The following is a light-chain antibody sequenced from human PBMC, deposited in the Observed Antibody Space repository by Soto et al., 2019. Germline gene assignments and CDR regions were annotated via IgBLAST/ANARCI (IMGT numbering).Light chain of an antibody. J-gene: IGLJ2*01. Sequence: QYVLTQPPSVSGAPGQRVTISCTGSSSNIGAGYDVHWYQQLPGTAPKLLIYGNSNRPSGVPDRFAGSKSGTSASLAITGLQAEDEADYYCQSYDSSLSGNVVFGGGTKLTV. CDR2: GNS. CDR1: SSNIGAGYD. CDR3: QSYDSSLSGNVV. V-gene: IGLV1-40*01.